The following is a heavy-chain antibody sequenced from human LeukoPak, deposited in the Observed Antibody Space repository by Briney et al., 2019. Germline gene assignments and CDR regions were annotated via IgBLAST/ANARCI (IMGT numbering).Heavy chain of an antibody. Sequence: GSLRLSCAASGFMFSGSAMQWVRQGSGKGLEWVGRVRTKTNNYATTYSASVKGRFTISRDDSKNTTYLQMNSLKTEDTAVYYCARLGYCSDNSCYGSDYWGQGTLVTVSS. CDR2: VRTKTNNYAT. CDR3: ARLGYCSDNSCYGSDY. V-gene: IGHV3-73*01. J-gene: IGHJ4*02. CDR1: GFMFSGSA. D-gene: IGHD2-15*01.